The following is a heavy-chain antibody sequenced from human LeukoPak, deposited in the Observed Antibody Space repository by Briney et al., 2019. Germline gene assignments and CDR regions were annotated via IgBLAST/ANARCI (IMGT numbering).Heavy chain of an antibody. CDR2: IYPGDSDT. CDR1: GYSFTSYW. J-gene: IGHJ6*03. Sequence: GESLKISCKGSGYSFTSYWIGWVRQMPGKGLEWMGIIYPGDSDTRYSPSFQGQVTISADKSISTAYLQWSSLKASDTAMYYCARLGCSSTSCQKNYYYYMDVWGKGTTVTVSS. CDR3: ARLGCSSTSCQKNYYYYMDV. V-gene: IGHV5-51*01. D-gene: IGHD2-2*01.